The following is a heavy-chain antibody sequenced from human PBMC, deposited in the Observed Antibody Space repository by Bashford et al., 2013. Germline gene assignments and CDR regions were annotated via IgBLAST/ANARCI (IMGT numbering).Heavy chain of an antibody. CDR2: ISGSGGST. V-gene: IGHV3-23*01. CDR3: AKETVAGFATYYFDY. J-gene: IGHJ4*02. D-gene: IGHD6-19*01. Sequence: VRQAPGKGLEWVSAISGSGGSTYYADSVKGRFTISRDNSKNTLYLQMNSLRAEDTAVYYCAKETVAGFATYYFDYWGQGTLVTVSS.